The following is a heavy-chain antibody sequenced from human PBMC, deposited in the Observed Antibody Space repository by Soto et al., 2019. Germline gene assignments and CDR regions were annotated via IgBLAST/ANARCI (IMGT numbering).Heavy chain of an antibody. CDR1: GGTFSSYA. V-gene: IGHV1-69*13. J-gene: IGHJ6*02. D-gene: IGHD3-22*01. Sequence: GASVKVSRKASGGTFSSYAISWVRQAPGQGLEWVGGIIPIFGTANYAQKFQGRVTITADESTSTAYMELSSLRSEDTAVYYCARDPPYYYDSSGYKPTDYYGMDVWGQGTTVTVSS. CDR3: ARDPPYYYDSSGYKPTDYYGMDV. CDR2: IIPIFGTA.